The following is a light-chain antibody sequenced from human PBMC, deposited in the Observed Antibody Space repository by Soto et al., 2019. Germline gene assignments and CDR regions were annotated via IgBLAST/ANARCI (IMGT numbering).Light chain of an antibody. CDR1: QSVSSSY. CDR3: QQYGSSSGT. J-gene: IGKJ1*01. V-gene: IGKV3-20*01. Sequence: EIVLTQSPGTLSLSPGERATLSCRASQSVSSSYLAWYQQKPGQAPRLLIYGASSRATGIPDKFSVSGSGTVFTLSISRLEPEDFAVYYCQQYGSSSGTFGQGTKVEIK. CDR2: GAS.